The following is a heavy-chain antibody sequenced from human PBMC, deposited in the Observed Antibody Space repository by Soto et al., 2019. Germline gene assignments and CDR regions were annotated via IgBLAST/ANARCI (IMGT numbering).Heavy chain of an antibody. D-gene: IGHD6-19*01. J-gene: IGHJ4*02. CDR3: AIAVAGPTAIAY. V-gene: IGHV3-74*01. CDR1: GFTINSYW. Sequence: EVQLVESGGGLVQPGESLRLSCVVSGFTINSYWMHWVRQAPGKGLVWVSRINGDGSSTNYADSVKGRFTISRDNAKNTLYLQMNTLRAEDTAVYYCAIAVAGPTAIAYWGQGNQVTVSS. CDR2: INGDGSST.